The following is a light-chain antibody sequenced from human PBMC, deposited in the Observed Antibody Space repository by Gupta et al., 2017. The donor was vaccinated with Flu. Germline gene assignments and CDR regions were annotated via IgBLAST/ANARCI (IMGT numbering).Light chain of an antibody. CDR3: SSYAGSFTFWI. J-gene: IGLJ2*01. V-gene: IGLV2-11*01. CDR1: SSDVGGYNY. Sequence: SALPPPRSVSGSPGQPVTITSTGGSSDVGGYNYVSWYQQHPGKAPEVIIYDVTKPPAGPPHRFSASKSGNTASLTISGLQADDAAYYYCSSYAGSFTFWIFGGGTRLTVL. CDR2: DVT.